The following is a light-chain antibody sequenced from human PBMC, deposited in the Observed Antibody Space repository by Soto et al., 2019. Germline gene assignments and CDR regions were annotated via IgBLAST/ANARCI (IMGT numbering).Light chain of an antibody. J-gene: IGKJ1*01. CDR3: QQYVSSLTWT. Sequence: EVVLTQSPGTVSLSPGERATLSCRASQSVTSNYLAWYQQKPGQAPRLLIYAASSRATGIPDRFSGSVSGTDFSLTISRLEPEDFAVDYCQQYVSSLTWTFGQGTKVEIK. CDR1: QSVTSNY. V-gene: IGKV3-20*01. CDR2: AAS.